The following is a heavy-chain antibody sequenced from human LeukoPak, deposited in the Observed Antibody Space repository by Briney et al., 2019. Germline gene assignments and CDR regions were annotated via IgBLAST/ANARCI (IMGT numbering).Heavy chain of an antibody. CDR3: ARISYRPIIKVFDF. CDR2: ISAYNGNT. Sequence: GASVKVSCKASGGTFSSYAISWVRQAPGQGLEWMGWISAYNGNTNYAQKFQGRVTMTTDTSTSTAYMELRSLRSDDTAVYYCARISYRPIIKVFDFWGQGTLVTVSS. V-gene: IGHV1-18*01. J-gene: IGHJ4*02. CDR1: GGTFSSYA. D-gene: IGHD1-26*01.